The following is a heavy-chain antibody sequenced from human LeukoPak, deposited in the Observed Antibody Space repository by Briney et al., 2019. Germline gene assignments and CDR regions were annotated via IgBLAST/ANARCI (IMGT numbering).Heavy chain of an antibody. CDR3: ARGRSEDGYIPHPFDI. J-gene: IGHJ3*02. Sequence: GGSLRLSCAASGFTFSDYYMSWIRQAPGKGLEWVSYISSSGSTIYYADSVKGRFTISRDNAKNSLYLQMNSLRAEDTAVYYCARGRSEDGYIPHPFDIWGQGTMVTVSS. CDR2: ISSSGSTI. V-gene: IGHV3-11*04. D-gene: IGHD5-24*01. CDR1: GFTFSDYY.